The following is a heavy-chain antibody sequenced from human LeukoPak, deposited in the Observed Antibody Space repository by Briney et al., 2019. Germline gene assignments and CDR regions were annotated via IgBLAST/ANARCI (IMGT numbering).Heavy chain of an antibody. CDR1: GYTFTSYG. V-gene: IGHV1-18*01. J-gene: IGHJ6*02. CDR3: ARASSSWYGDYYYGMDV. Sequence: ASVKVSCKASGYTFTSYGISWMRQAPGQGLEWMGWISAYNGNTNYAQKLQGRVTMTTDTSTSTAYMELRSLRSDDTAVYYCARASSSWYGDYYYGMDVWGQGTTVTVSS. CDR2: ISAYNGNT. D-gene: IGHD6-13*01.